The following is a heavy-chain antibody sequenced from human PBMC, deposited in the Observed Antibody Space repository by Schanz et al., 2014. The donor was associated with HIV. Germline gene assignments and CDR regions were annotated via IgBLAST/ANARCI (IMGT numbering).Heavy chain of an antibody. V-gene: IGHV3-23*01. CDR1: GFTFNSYA. Sequence: EVQLLESGGGLLHPGGSLRLSCAASGFTFNSYAMNALSWVRQAPGRGLEWVSDIRGGAGGTYYADSVKGRFTISRDISKNTLYLQMHSLRAEDTAVYYCAKEEQQLGGVGGYHFDYWGQGTLVTVSS. D-gene: IGHD6-13*01. CDR2: IRGGAGGT. CDR3: AKEEQQLGGVGGYHFDY. J-gene: IGHJ4*02.